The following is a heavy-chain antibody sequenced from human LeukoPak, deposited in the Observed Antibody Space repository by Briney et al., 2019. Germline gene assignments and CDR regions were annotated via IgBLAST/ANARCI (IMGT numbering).Heavy chain of an antibody. V-gene: IGHV3-9*01. D-gene: IGHD4-17*01. CDR1: GFTFDDYA. Sequence: PGGSLRLSCAASGFTFDDYAMHWVRQAPGEGLEWVSGISWNSGSIGYADSVKGRFTISRDNAKNSLYLQMNSLRAEDTALYYCGKDGEYGGYPNPLDYWGQGTLVTVSS. CDR3: GKDGEYGGYPNPLDY. J-gene: IGHJ4*02. CDR2: ISWNSGSI.